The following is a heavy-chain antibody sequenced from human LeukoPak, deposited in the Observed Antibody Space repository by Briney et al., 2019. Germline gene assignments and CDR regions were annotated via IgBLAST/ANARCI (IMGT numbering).Heavy chain of an antibody. CDR3: ASRYCGGDCYKHHGDY. CDR2: IYSGGST. V-gene: IGHV3-66*01. D-gene: IGHD2-21*02. Sequence: PGGSLRLSCEASGFTVSSNQMSWVRQAPGKGLEWVSVIYSGGSTYYADSVKGRFTISRDKSENTLYLQMNSLRAEDTAVYYCASRYCGGDCYKHHGDYWGQGTLVTVSS. CDR1: GFTVSSNQ. J-gene: IGHJ4*02.